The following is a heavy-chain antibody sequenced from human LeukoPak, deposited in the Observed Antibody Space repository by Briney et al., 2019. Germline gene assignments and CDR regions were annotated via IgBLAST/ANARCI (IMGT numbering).Heavy chain of an antibody. D-gene: IGHD3-10*01. CDR1: GGSISSYY. CDR3: ARGGYYGSGNDFRFDP. CDR2: ICYSGST. V-gene: IGHV4-59*01. Sequence: SETLSLTCTVSGGSISSYYWSWIRQPPGKGLEWIGYICYSGSTKYKPSLKSRVTISVDTSKNQFSLKLSSVTAADTAVYYCARGGYYGSGNDFRFDPWGQGTLVTVSS. J-gene: IGHJ5*02.